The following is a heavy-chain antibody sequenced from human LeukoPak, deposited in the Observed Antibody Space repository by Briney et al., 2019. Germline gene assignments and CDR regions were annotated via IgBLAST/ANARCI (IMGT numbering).Heavy chain of an antibody. Sequence: SETLSLTCTVSGGSISSYYWSWIRQPPGKGLEWIGYIYYSGSTNYNPSLKSRVTISVDTSKNQFSLKLSSVTAADTAVYYCARAHYYDHDAFDIWGQGTMVTVSS. J-gene: IGHJ3*02. CDR2: IYYSGST. CDR1: GGSISSYY. D-gene: IGHD3-22*01. CDR3: ARAHYYDHDAFDI. V-gene: IGHV4-59*12.